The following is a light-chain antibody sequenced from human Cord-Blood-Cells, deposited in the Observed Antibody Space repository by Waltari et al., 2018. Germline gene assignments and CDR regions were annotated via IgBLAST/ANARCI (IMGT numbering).Light chain of an antibody. CDR1: QSISSY. CDR3: QQSYSTPPT. Sequence: DIQMTQSPSSLSASVGDRVTITCRASQSISSYLNWYQQKPGKAPKLLIYAASSLQSGVPSRFSGSGSETDCTLTISSLQPEDFATYDCQQSYSTPPTFGQGTKVEIK. V-gene: IGKV1-39*01. CDR2: AAS. J-gene: IGKJ1*01.